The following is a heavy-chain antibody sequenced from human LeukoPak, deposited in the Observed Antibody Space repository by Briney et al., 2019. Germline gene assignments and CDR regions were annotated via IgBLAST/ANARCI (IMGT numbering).Heavy chain of an antibody. CDR2: INPNSGNS. V-gene: IGHV1-8*01. CDR1: GYTSTSHD. D-gene: IGHD1-26*01. Sequence: ASVKVSCKASGYTSTSHDINWVRQAAGHGLEWVGYINPNSGNSVYAQNFQGRVTLTRNTSINTAYMELTSLRSEDTAVYYCARVPRESYSHWGQGTLVTVSS. J-gene: IGHJ4*02. CDR3: ARVPRESYSH.